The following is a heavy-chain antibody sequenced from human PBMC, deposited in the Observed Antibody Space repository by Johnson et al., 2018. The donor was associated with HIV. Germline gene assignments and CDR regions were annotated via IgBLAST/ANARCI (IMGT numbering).Heavy chain of an antibody. Sequence: VKLVESGGHLVQPGGSLRLSCAASGFTVSSNYMSWVRQAPGKGLEWVSVIYTGGSTYYPDSVKGRFTISRDNSKNTLYLQMNSLRAEDTAVYYCAKGLYSGYEDDAFDIWGQGTMVTVSS. V-gene: IGHV3-66*01. CDR2: IYTGGST. D-gene: IGHD5-12*01. CDR3: AKGLYSGYEDDAFDI. J-gene: IGHJ3*02. CDR1: GFTVSSNY.